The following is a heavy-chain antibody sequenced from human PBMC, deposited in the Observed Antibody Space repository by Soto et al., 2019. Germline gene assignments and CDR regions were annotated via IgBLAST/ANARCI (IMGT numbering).Heavy chain of an antibody. V-gene: IGHV1-46*04. CDR1: GYTFTTYH. CDR3: VRGYCTSSASCAGDFQH. J-gene: IGHJ1*01. CDR2: IDPIGGNT. Sequence: QVQLEQSGAEVKEPGASVKISCKASGYTFTTYHIHWVRQAPGQGLDWMGMIDPIGGNTGYARKLEDRVAMNRDTSTVTAYIEVNSLRFDDTAMYFCVRGYCTSSASCAGDFQHWGQGTLVTVSS. D-gene: IGHD2-2*01.